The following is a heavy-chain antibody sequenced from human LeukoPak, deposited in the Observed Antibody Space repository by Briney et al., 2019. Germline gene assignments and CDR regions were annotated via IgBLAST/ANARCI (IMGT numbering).Heavy chain of an antibody. Sequence: SETLSLTRTVSGYSISSGYYWGWIRQPPGKGLEWIGNIYYTGTTYYNSSLKSRVTISVDTSKNQFSLKVTSVTAADTAVYYCARAYPDMDVWGKGTTVTVSS. CDR3: ARAYPDMDV. V-gene: IGHV4-38-2*02. J-gene: IGHJ6*03. CDR2: IYYTGTT. D-gene: IGHD2-21*01. CDR1: GYSISSGYY.